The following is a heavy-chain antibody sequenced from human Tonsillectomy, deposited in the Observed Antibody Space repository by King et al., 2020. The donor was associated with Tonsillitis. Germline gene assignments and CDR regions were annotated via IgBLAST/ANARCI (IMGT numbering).Heavy chain of an antibody. CDR1: GFTFSSYG. V-gene: IGHV3-30*02. CDR3: AKDGDKDNSSWYRDY. CDR2: MRYDGSTK. Sequence: VQSGGSLRLSCAASGFTFSSYGMHWVRQAPGKGLEWVAFMRYDGSTKYYADSVKGRFTISRDNSKNTVYLQMSSLRAEDTALYYCAKDGDKDNSSWYRDYWGQGTLVTVSS. J-gene: IGHJ4*02. D-gene: IGHD6-13*01.